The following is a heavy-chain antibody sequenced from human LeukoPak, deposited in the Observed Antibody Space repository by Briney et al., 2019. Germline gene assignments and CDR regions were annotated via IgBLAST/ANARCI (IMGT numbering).Heavy chain of an antibody. Sequence: ASVKVSCKASGYTFTSQGISWVRQAPGQGLEWMGWISAYNGNTEYAEKFQGRVTMTTDTSTSTAYMELRSLGSDDTAVYYCARDTMVTSNWFDPWGQGTLVTVSS. CDR3: ARDTMVTSNWFDP. CDR1: GYTFTSQG. CDR2: ISAYNGNT. J-gene: IGHJ5*02. V-gene: IGHV1-18*01. D-gene: IGHD4-17*01.